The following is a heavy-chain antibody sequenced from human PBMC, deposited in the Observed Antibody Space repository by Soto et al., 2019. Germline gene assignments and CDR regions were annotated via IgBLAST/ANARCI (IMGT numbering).Heavy chain of an antibody. CDR1: GYTFTSYA. J-gene: IGHJ4*02. V-gene: IGHV1-3*01. CDR2: INAGNGNT. Sequence: ASVKVSCKASGYTFTSYAVHWVRQAPGQRLEWMGWINAGNGNTKYSQKFQGRVTITRDTSASTAYMELSSLRSGDTAVYYCALEYYDFWSGYYEFDYWGQGTLVTVSS. CDR3: ALEYYDFWSGYYEFDY. D-gene: IGHD3-3*01.